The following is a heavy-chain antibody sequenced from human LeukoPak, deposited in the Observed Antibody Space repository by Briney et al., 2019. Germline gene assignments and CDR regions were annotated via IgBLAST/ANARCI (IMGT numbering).Heavy chain of an antibody. CDR3: ARIETCGGDCYSTFPQNTQNAFDI. J-gene: IGHJ3*02. CDR1: GASISSTNYY. CDR2: LYYNGKT. V-gene: IGHV4-39*07. Sequence: PSETLSLTCTVSGASISSTNYYWVWIRQAPGKGLEWLGSLYYNGKTYYNPSLKSRLTISEDMSKNQFSLKLSSVTAADTAVYYCARIETCGGDCYSTFPQNTQNAFDIWGQGTMVTVSS. D-gene: IGHD2-21*02.